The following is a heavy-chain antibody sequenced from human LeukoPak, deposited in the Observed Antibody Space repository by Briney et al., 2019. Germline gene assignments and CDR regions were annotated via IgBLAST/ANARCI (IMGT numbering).Heavy chain of an antibody. V-gene: IGHV3-7*01. J-gene: IGHJ4*02. CDR2: IKEDGSEK. CDR1: GFTFSFYW. Sequence: GGSLRLSCEATGFTFSFYWMSWVRQAPGKGLEWVANIKEDGSEKNYIDSVKGRFTISRDNAKNSLYLQMTSLRADDTALYYCARDTHLSYAAGFDCWGQGTLVTVS. CDR3: ARDTHLSYAAGFDC. D-gene: IGHD3-10*01.